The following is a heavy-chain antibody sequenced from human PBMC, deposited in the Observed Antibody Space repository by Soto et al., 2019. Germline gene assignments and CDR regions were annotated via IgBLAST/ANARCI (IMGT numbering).Heavy chain of an antibody. CDR2: IYYSGST. Sequence: SETLSLTCTVSGGSISSYYWSWIRQPPGKGLEWIGYIYYSGSTNYNPSLKSRVTISVDTSKNQFSLKLSSVTAADTAVYYCARGQLKIDPWGLGTRVTSPQ. CDR1: GGSISSYY. D-gene: IGHD6-13*01. J-gene: IGHJ5*02. CDR3: ARGQLKIDP. V-gene: IGHV4-59*01.